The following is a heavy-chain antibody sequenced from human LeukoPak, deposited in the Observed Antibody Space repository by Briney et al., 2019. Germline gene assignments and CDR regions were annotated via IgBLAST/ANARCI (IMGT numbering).Heavy chain of an antibody. CDR3: AKGSGSYQVRYFDY. CDR2: IRYDGSNK. Sequence: GGSLRLSCAASGFTFSSYGMHWVRQAPGKGLEWVAFIRYDGSNKYYADSVKGRFTISRDNSKNTLYLQMNSLRAEDTAVYYCAKGSGSYQVRYFDYWGQGTLVTVSS. J-gene: IGHJ4*02. CDR1: GFTFSSYG. D-gene: IGHD3-10*01. V-gene: IGHV3-30*02.